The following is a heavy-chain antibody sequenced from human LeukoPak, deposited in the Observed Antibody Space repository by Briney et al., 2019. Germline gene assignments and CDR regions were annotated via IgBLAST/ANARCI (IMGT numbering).Heavy chain of an antibody. CDR3: ARDMGFIQDLDY. J-gene: IGHJ4*02. CDR1: GFTFSTHS. Sequence: GGSLRLSCAASGFTFSTHSMNWVRQAPGKGLEWVSSIGRTTTYTFYADSVRGRFTISRDNAKDSLYLQMNSLRAEDTAVYYCARDMGFIQDLDYWGQGTLVTVSS. V-gene: IGHV3-21*01. D-gene: IGHD3-10*01. CDR2: IGRTTTYT.